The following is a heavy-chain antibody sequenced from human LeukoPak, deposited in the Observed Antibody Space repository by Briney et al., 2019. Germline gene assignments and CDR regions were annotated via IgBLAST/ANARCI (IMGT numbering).Heavy chain of an antibody. CDR1: GLSFSDYY. J-gene: IGHJ5*02. CDR2: INHSGST. Sequence: SETLSLTCAVYGLSFSDYYWSWIRQPPGKGLEWMGEINHSGSTNYNPSLKSRVTISVDTSKSQFSLKLSSVTAADTAVYYCARVGLGYCSGGSCYSRWFDPWGQGTLVTVSS. CDR3: ARVGLGYCSGGSCYSRWFDP. V-gene: IGHV4-34*01. D-gene: IGHD2-15*01.